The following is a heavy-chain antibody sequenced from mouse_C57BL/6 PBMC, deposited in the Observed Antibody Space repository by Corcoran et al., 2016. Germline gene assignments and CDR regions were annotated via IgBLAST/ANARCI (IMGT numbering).Heavy chain of an antibody. D-gene: IGHD1-1*01. J-gene: IGHJ3*01. Sequence: QVQLQQSGAELARPGASVKLSCKASGYTFTSYGISWVRQRTGQGLEWIGEIYPRSGNTYYNEKFKGKATLTADKSSSTAYMELRSLTSEDSAGYFCARGYYGSGCAYWGQGTLVTVSA. V-gene: IGHV1-81*01. CDR3: ARGYYGSGCAY. CDR1: GYTFTSYG. CDR2: IYPRSGNT.